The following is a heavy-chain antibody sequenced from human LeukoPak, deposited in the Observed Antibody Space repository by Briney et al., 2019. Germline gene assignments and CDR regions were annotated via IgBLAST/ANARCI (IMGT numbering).Heavy chain of an antibody. V-gene: IGHV4-59*08. CDR1: GGSISSYY. Sequence: SETLSLTCTVSGGSISSYYWSWIRQPPGKGLEWIGSIYHSGSTYYNPSLKSRVTISVDTSKNQFSLKLSSVTAADTAVYYCARLDGYNSHFDYWGQGTLVTVSS. D-gene: IGHD5-24*01. J-gene: IGHJ4*02. CDR2: IYHSGST. CDR3: ARLDGYNSHFDY.